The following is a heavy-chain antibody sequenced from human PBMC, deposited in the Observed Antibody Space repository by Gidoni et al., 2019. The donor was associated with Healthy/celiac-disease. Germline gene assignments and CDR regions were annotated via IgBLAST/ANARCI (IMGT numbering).Heavy chain of an antibody. CDR1: GFPFSSYG. J-gene: IGHJ1*01. D-gene: IGHD3-3*01. CDR3: AKSPTAIEYSFLEDQEYFQH. V-gene: IGHV3-30*02. Sequence: QVQLVESGGGVVQPGGSLRLSCAASGFPFSSYGMHWVRQAPGKGLEWVAFIRYDGSNKYYADSVKGRFTISRDNSKNTLYLQMNSLRAEDTAVYYCAKSPTAIEYSFLEDQEYFQHWGQGTLVTVSS. CDR2: IRYDGSNK.